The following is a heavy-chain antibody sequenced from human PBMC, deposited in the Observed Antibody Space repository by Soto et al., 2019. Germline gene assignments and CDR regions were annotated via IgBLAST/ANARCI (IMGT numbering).Heavy chain of an antibody. CDR1: EIPITNYP. CDR3: VKDDGGSPSTPPL. J-gene: IGHJ4*02. CDR2: ISGSGDRT. Sequence: EVQLLESGGGLVQPGGSLRLSCAASEIPITNYPRIWVPQPPGKGREWVSGISGSGDRTYYADSAKGRFTISKDISKNSLSLQVDSLGVDDTAVYFCVKDDGGSPSTPPLWGQGTLVTVSS. D-gene: IGHD3-10*01. V-gene: IGHV3-23*01.